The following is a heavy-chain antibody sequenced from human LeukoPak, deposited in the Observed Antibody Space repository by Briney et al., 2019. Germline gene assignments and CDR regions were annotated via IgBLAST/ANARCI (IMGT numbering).Heavy chain of an antibody. CDR3: VRDLSAYWFDP. D-gene: IGHD3-3*01. V-gene: IGHV4-59*01. CDR2: IHYTGST. CDR1: GGSISNYY. Sequence: SETLSLTCSVSGGSISNYYWSWIRQPPGKGLEWIAYIHYTGSTNYNPSLKSRVTISVDTSRNQVSLNLISVPAPAPAVYYCVRDLSAYWFDPWGQGTLVTVSS. J-gene: IGHJ5*02.